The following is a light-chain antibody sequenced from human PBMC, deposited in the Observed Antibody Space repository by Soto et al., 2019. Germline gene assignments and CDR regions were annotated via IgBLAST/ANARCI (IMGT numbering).Light chain of an antibody. CDR2: EVT. CDR3: SSYAGTAYV. CDR1: SSDVGGYNY. Sequence: QSALTQPPSVSGSPGQSVTISCTGTSSDVGGYNYVSWYQQHPGKVPKLMIYEVTKRPSGVPDRFSGSKSGNTASLTVSGLQTEDEADYYCSSYAGTAYVFGTGTKVTVL. V-gene: IGLV2-8*01. J-gene: IGLJ1*01.